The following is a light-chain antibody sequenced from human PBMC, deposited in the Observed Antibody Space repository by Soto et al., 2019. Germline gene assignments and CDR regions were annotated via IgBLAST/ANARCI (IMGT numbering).Light chain of an antibody. CDR2: GVT. CDR3: SSFTSNRIYV. J-gene: IGLJ1*01. Sequence: QSALTQPTSVSGSPGQSIAISCTGNHNDIGTYDYVSWYQQHPGRAPRLLIHGVTTRASGISDRFSASKSGLTASLTISGLQPEDEADYYCSSFTSNRIYVFGPG. CDR1: HNDIGTYDY. V-gene: IGLV2-14*03.